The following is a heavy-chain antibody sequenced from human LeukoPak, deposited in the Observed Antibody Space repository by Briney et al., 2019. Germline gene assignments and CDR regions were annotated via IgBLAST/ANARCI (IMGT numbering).Heavy chain of an antibody. CDR3: ARVLGYDYVWGSYPYSS. V-gene: IGHV4-34*01. Sequence: SETPSLTCAVYGGSFSGYYWSWIRQPPGKGLEWIGEVNHSGSTNYNPSLKSRVTISVDTSKNQFSLKLSSVTAADTAVYYCARVLGYDYVWGSYPYSSWGQGTLVTVSS. CDR2: VNHSGST. J-gene: IGHJ4*02. CDR1: GGSFSGYY. D-gene: IGHD3-16*02.